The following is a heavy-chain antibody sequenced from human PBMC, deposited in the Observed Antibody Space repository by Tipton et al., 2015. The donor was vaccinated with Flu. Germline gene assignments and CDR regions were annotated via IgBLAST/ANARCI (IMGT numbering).Heavy chain of an antibody. CDR2: IYYSGST. Sequence: LSCTVSGGSISSSSYYWGWIRQPPGKGLEWIGSIYYSGSTYYNPSLKSRVTISVDTSKNQFSLKLSSVTAADTAVYYCARQVAVAGTAPMDYWGQGTLVTVSS. V-gene: IGHV4-39*01. CDR1: GGSISSSSYY. D-gene: IGHD6-19*01. CDR3: ARQVAVAGTAPMDY. J-gene: IGHJ4*02.